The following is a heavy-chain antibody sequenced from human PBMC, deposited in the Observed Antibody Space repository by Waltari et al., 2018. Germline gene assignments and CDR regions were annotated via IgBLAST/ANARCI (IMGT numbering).Heavy chain of an antibody. CDR1: GCSISSSSYY. CDR2: IYSSGSP. V-gene: IGHV4-39*07. J-gene: IGHJ3*02. D-gene: IGHD3-22*01. CDR3: ARDDSSGYYPSGAFDI. Sequence: QLQLQESGPGLVKPSETLSLTCTVSGCSISSSSYYWGWIRPPPGKGLVWIGSIYSSGSPYYSPSFKGRFPISVDTSKDQFSLKLSSVTSADTAVYYCARDDSSGYYPSGAFDIWGQGTMVTVSS.